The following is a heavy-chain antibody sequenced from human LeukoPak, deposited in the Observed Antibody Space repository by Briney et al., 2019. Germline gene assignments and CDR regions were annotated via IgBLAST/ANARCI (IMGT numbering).Heavy chain of an antibody. CDR2: IYYSGNT. CDR1: GGSISSSSFY. CDR3: ARGRFYYASGSFNWFDP. D-gene: IGHD3-10*01. J-gene: IGHJ5*02. Sequence: SETLSLTCTVSGGSISSSSFYWGWVRQPPGKGLEWIGSIYYSGNTYYSPSLKSRVTISVDTSKNQFSLNLNSVTAADTAVYYCARGRFYYASGSFNWFDPWGLGTLVTVSS. V-gene: IGHV4-39*07.